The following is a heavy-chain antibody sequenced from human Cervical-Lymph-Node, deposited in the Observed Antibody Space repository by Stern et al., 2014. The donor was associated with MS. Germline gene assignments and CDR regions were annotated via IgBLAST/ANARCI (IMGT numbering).Heavy chain of an antibody. CDR2: ISSSSGST. CDR1: GFTFRTYA. D-gene: IGHD1-1*01. CDR3: ATEGNDGVNYYYYAMDV. V-gene: IGHV3-23*04. J-gene: IGHJ6*02. Sequence: EVPLVESGGGLVQPGGSLRLSCAASGFTFRTYAMSWVRQAPEKGLEWVSGISSSSGSTFYADSAKGRFTISRDNSKNTLYLQMNSLRAEDTAVYYCATEGNDGVNYYYYAMDVWGQGTTVTVSS.